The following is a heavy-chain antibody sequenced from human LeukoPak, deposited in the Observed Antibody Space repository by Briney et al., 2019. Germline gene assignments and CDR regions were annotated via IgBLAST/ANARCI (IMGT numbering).Heavy chain of an antibody. J-gene: IGHJ4*02. Sequence: PSETLSLTCTVSGGPISSYYWSWIRQPPGKGLEWIGYIHYSGSTNYNPFLQSRVTISVDTSKNQFSVKLSSVTAADTAVYYCARAPYSSSWMYFDYWGQGALVTVSS. CDR1: GGPISSYY. V-gene: IGHV4-59*01. CDR2: IHYSGST. D-gene: IGHD6-13*01. CDR3: ARAPYSSSWMYFDY.